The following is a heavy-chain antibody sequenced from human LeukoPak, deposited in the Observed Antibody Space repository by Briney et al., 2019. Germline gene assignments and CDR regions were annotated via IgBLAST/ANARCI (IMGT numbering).Heavy chain of an antibody. CDR2: IYHSGST. Sequence: SETLSLTCTVSGYSISSGYYWGWIRQPPGKGLEWIGSIYHSGSTYYNPSLKSRVTISVDTSKNQFSLKLSSVTAADTAVYYCARVAELLWFGTQDEGLDVWGQGTTVTVSS. CDR1: GYSISSGYY. V-gene: IGHV4-38-2*02. CDR3: ARVAELLWFGTQDEGLDV. D-gene: IGHD3-10*01. J-gene: IGHJ6*02.